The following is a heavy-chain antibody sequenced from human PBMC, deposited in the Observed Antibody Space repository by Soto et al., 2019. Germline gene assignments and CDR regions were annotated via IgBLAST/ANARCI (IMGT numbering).Heavy chain of an antibody. CDR1: GGSISSGDYY. CDR2: IYYSGST. Sequence: QVQLQESGPGLVKPSQTLSLICTVSGGSISSGDYYWSWIRQPPGKGLEWIGYIYYSGSTYYNPSLKSRVTISVDTSKNQFSLKLSSVTAADTAVYYCARDQGYCSGGSCYSGEYYYYGMDVWGQGTTVTVSS. CDR3: ARDQGYCSGGSCYSGEYYYYGMDV. V-gene: IGHV4-30-4*01. D-gene: IGHD2-15*01. J-gene: IGHJ6*02.